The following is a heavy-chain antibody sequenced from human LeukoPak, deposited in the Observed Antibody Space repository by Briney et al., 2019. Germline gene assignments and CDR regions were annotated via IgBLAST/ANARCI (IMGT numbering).Heavy chain of an antibody. D-gene: IGHD5-18*01. CDR1: GGTFISYA. CDR3: AERVLGYSNLIFDY. J-gene: IGHJ4*02. Sequence: SSVKVSCKASGGTFISYAISWVRQAPGQGLEWMGGIIPIFGTANYAQKFQGRVTITADESTSTAYMELSSLRSEDTAVYYCAERVLGYSNLIFDYWGQETLVTVSS. V-gene: IGHV1-69*01. CDR2: IIPIFGTA.